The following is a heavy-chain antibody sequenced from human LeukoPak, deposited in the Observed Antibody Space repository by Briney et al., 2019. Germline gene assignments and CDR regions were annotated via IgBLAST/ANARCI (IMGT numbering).Heavy chain of an antibody. CDR2: IYTSGST. CDR3: GRERWFGEFYYYYGMDV. J-gene: IGHJ6*02. V-gene: IGHV4-4*07. Sequence: SETLSLTCTVSGGSISSYYWSWIRQPAGKGLEWIGRIYTSGSTNYNPSLKSRVTMSVDTSKNQFSLKLSSVTAADTAVYYCGRERWFGEFYYYYGMDVWGQGTTVTVSS. CDR1: GGSISSYY. D-gene: IGHD3-10*01.